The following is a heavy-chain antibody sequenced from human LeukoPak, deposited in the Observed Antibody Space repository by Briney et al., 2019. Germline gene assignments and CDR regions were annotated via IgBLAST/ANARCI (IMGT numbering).Heavy chain of an antibody. V-gene: IGHV3-64*01. CDR1: GFTFSNYP. CDR2: ITSDGGRT. D-gene: IGHD5-18*01. J-gene: IGHJ4*02. Sequence: GGSLRPSCAASGFTFSNYPMHWVRQAPGKGLEYVSAITSDGGRTFYANSVKGRFTISRDNSKNTLYLQMGSLRPEDMAVYFCARRGYPYAYDYWGQGTLVTVSS. CDR3: ARRGYPYAYDY.